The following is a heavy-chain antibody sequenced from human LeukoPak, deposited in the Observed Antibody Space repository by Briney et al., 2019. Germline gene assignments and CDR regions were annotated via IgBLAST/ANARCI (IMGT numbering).Heavy chain of an antibody. D-gene: IGHD2-2*01. V-gene: IGHV3-7*04. J-gene: IGHJ3*02. CDR3: ARDMRGDGFDI. CDR1: GFTFSTFW. CDR2: IRQDGSEK. Sequence: PGGSLRLSCAASGFTFSTFWMTWVRQAPGKGLEWVANIRQDGSEKYYVDSVEGRFTISRDNAKKSLFLQMNSLRVEDTAVYDCARDMRGDGFDIWGQGTMVTVSS.